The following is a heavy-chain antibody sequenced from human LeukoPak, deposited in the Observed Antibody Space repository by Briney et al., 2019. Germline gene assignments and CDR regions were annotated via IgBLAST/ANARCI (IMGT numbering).Heavy chain of an antibody. D-gene: IGHD3-10*02. V-gene: IGHV3-23*01. Sequence: PGGSLRLSCAASGFTFSSYAVSWVRQAPGKGLERVSGITASGDNTYYADSVKGRFTISRDNAKNSLYLQMNSLRAEDTALYYCVRSITMFQYWGQGTLVTVSS. CDR1: GFTFSSYA. CDR2: ITASGDNT. CDR3: VRSITMFQY. J-gene: IGHJ1*01.